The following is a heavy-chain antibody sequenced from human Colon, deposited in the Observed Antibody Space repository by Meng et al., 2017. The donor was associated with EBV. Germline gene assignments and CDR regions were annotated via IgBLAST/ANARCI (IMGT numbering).Heavy chain of an antibody. CDR1: GFSLSTSGVG. J-gene: IGHJ4*02. Sequence: QITLKESGPTLVKPTQTLTLTCTFAGFSLSTSGVGVSWIRQPPGKALEWLALIYWDDDKRYSPSLKSRLTITKDTSKNQVVLTMTNMDPVDTATYFCAHSPSVYDFWSGSRYYFDYWGQGTLVTVDS. CDR2: IYWDDDK. V-gene: IGHV2-5*02. CDR3: AHSPSVYDFWSGSRYYFDY. D-gene: IGHD3-3*01.